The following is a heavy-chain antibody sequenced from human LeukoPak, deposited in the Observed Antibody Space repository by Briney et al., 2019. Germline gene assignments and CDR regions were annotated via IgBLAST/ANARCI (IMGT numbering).Heavy chain of an antibody. CDR1: GFTFSSYG. CDR2: IRYDGSNK. D-gene: IGHD2-2*01. J-gene: IGHJ4*02. Sequence: GGSLRLSCAASGFTFSSYGMHWVRQAPGKGLEWVTFIRYDGSNKYYADSVKGRFTVSRDNSKNTLYLQMNSLRAEDTAVYYCAKDATGYCSSTSCPGRAFDYWGQGTLVTVSS. V-gene: IGHV3-30*02. CDR3: AKDATGYCSSTSCPGRAFDY.